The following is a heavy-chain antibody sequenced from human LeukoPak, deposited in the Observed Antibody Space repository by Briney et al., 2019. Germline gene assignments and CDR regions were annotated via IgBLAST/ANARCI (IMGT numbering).Heavy chain of an antibody. J-gene: IGHJ4*02. CDR1: GFTFSSYN. Sequence: PGGSLRLSCAASGFTFSSYNMNCVRQAPGKGLEWVSYISSSSSTIYYADSVKGRFTISRDNAKNSLYLQMNSLRAEDTAVYYCVKGDSGYRYWGQGTLVTVSS. CDR2: ISSSSSTI. V-gene: IGHV3-48*01. CDR3: VKGDSGYRY. D-gene: IGHD5-12*01.